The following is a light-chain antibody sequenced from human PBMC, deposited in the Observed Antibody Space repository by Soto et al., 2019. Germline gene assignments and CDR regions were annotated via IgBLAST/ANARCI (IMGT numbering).Light chain of an antibody. CDR3: QQYDNWPPVYT. V-gene: IGKV3D-15*01. Sequence: EIVLTQSPGTLSVSPGERATLSCRASQSISTKLAWYQQKPGQAPRLLIYDASTRATGIPARFSGSGSGTACTLIISSRQPADSAVYYCQQYDNWPPVYTFGQGTKLEI. CDR2: DAS. J-gene: IGKJ2*01. CDR1: QSISTK.